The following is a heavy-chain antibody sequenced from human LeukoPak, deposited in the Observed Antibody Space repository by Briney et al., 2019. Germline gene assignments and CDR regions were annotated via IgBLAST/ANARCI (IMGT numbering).Heavy chain of an antibody. J-gene: IGHJ4*02. CDR3: AKDRYSSGWCFDY. Sequence: GGSLRLSCAASGFIFSSYGMHWVRQAPGKGLEWVAFIRYDGSKKYYADSVKGRFTISRDNSKNTLYLQMNSLRAEDTAVYYCAKDRYSSGWCFDYWGQGTLVTVSS. CDR2: IRYDGSKK. V-gene: IGHV3-30*02. CDR1: GFIFSSYG. D-gene: IGHD6-19*01.